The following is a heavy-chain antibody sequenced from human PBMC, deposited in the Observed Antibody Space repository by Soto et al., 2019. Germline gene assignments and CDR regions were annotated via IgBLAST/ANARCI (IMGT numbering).Heavy chain of an antibody. CDR1: GGTFSSYT. Sequence: QVQLVQSGAEVKKPGSSVKVSCKASGGTFSSYTISWVRQAPGQGLEWMGRIIPILGIANYAQKFQGRVTITADKSTSTAYVELSSLRSEDTAVYYCAREGGNDAFDIWGQGTMVTVSS. CDR3: AREGGNDAFDI. J-gene: IGHJ3*02. V-gene: IGHV1-69*08. CDR2: IIPILGIA. D-gene: IGHD3-16*01.